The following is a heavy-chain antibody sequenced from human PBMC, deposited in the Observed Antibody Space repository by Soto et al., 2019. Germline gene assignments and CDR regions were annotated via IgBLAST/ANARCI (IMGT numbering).Heavy chain of an antibody. CDR3: AKDRYGDYGGIDY. J-gene: IGHJ4*02. Sequence: GGSLRLSCAASGFIFSSYGMHWVRQAPGKGLEWVAVITGSGGSTYYADSVKGRFTISRDTSKNTLFLQMNSLRAEDTAVYYCAKDRYGDYGGIDYWGQGP. D-gene: IGHD4-17*01. CDR1: GFIFSSYG. V-gene: IGHV3-23*01. CDR2: ITGSGGST.